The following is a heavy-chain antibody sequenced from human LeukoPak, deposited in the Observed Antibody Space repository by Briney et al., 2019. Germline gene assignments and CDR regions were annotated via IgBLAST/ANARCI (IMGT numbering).Heavy chain of an antibody. V-gene: IGHV3-15*01. J-gene: IGHJ6*03. CDR2: IKSKTDGGTT. D-gene: IGHD6-19*01. Sequence: GGSLRLSCAASGFTFSNAWMSWVRQAPGKGLEWVGRIKSKTDGGTTDYAAPVKGRFTISRDNAKNSLYLQMNSLRAEDTAVYYCRVAGTPSYYYYYYYMDVWGKGTTVTVSS. CDR1: GFTFSNAW. CDR3: RVAGTPSYYYYYYYMDV.